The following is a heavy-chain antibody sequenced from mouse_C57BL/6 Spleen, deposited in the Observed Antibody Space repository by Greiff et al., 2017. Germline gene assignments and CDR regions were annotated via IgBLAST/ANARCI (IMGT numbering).Heavy chain of an antibody. CDR2: ISSGGSYT. V-gene: IGHV5-6*01. Sequence: EVKLMESGGDLVKPGGSLKLSCAASGFTFSSYGMSWVRPTPDKRLEWVATISSGGSYTYYPDSVKGRFTISRDNAKNTLYLQMSSLKSEDTAMYYCARQGTTVVPYAMDYWGQGTAVTVSS. CDR1: GFTFSSYG. D-gene: IGHD1-1*01. CDR3: ARQGTTVVPYAMDY. J-gene: IGHJ4*01.